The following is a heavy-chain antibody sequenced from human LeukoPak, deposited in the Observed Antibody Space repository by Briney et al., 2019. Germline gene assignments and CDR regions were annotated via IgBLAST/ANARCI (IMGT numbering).Heavy chain of an antibody. Sequence: SETLSLTCAVSGESFSGYFWTWIRQPPGKGPEGIGESNHFGSTDYNPSLKSRVTISVDTSKNQFSLDVRSVTDADTAVYFCARGRLQLWSFPLPYNHYAIDVWGQGTTVTVSS. CDR3: ARGRLQLWSFPLPYNHYAIDV. CDR1: GESFSGYF. V-gene: IGHV4-34*01. J-gene: IGHJ6*02. D-gene: IGHD5-18*01. CDR2: SNHFGST.